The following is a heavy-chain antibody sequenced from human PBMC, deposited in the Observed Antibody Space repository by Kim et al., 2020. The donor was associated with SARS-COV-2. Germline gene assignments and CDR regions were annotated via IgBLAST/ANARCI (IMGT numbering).Heavy chain of an antibody. D-gene: IGHD2-15*01. J-gene: IGHJ4*02. CDR3: ARAHYCSGGSCYDQIVNPFDY. CDR1: GFTFSSYW. CDR2: IKQDGSEK. V-gene: IGHV3-7*01. Sequence: GGSLRLSCAASGFTFSSYWMSWVRQAPGKGLEWVANIKQDGSEKYYVDSVKGRFTISRDNAKNSLYLQMNSLRAEDTAVYYCARAHYCSGGSCYDQIVNPFDYWGQGTLVTVSS.